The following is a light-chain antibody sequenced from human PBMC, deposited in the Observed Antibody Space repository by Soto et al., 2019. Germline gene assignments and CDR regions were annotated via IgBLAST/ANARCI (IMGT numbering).Light chain of an antibody. CDR3: QQRSNWPLT. CDR2: DTS. J-gene: IGKJ4*01. Sequence: EIVLTQSPATLSLSPGDRATFSCRASQSVSNYLAWYQQKPGQAPRLLIYDTSSRATAIPARFSGSGSGTDFTLTISSLEPEDFAVYYCQQRSNWPLTFGGGTKVEIK. V-gene: IGKV3-11*01. CDR1: QSVSNY.